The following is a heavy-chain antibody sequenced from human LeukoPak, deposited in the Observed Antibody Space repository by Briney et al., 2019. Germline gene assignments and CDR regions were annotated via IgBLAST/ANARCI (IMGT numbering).Heavy chain of an antibody. CDR2: IYYSGST. D-gene: IGHD6-13*01. V-gene: IGHV4-59*01. J-gene: IGHJ4*02. CDR1: GGSISSYY. Sequence: SETLSLTCTVSGGSISSYYWSWTRQPPGKGLEWIGYIYYSGSTNYNPSLKSRVTISVDTSKNQFSLKLSSVTAADTAVYYCARTSIAAANFDYWGQGTLVTVSS. CDR3: ARTSIAAANFDY.